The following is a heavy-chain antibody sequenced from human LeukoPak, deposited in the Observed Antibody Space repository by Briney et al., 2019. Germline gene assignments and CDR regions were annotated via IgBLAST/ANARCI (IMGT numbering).Heavy chain of an antibody. CDR1: GFTFSDYY. CDR2: ISSSGSTI. J-gene: IGHJ3*02. D-gene: IGHD3-22*01. V-gene: IGHV3-11*01. CDR3: ARDDSSGYFNDAFDI. Sequence: PGGSLRLSCAASGFTFSDYYMSWIRQAPGKGLEWVSYISSSGSTIYYADSVKGRFTISRDNAKNSLYLQMNSLRAEDTAVYYCARDDSSGYFNDAFDIWGQGTMVTVSS.